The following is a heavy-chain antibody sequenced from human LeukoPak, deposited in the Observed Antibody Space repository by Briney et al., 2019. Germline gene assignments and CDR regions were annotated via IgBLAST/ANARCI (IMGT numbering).Heavy chain of an antibody. CDR2: ISSSSSYI. D-gene: IGHD1-26*01. V-gene: IGHV3-21*01. J-gene: IGHJ4*02. CDR1: GFTFSNAW. Sequence: GGSLRLSCAASGFTFSNAWMSWVRQAPGKGLEWVSSISSSSSYIYYADSVKGRFTISGDNAKNSLYLQMNSLRAEGTAVYYCARAPGGSYLDYWGQGTLVTVSS. CDR3: ARAPGGSYLDY.